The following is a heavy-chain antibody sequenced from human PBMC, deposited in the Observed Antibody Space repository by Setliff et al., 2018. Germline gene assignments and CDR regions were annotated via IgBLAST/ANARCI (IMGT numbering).Heavy chain of an antibody. D-gene: IGHD3-10*01. CDR3: VMGSGALGPN. Sequence: ETLSLTCAVSGYSISSGYYWGWIRQPPGKGLVWVSRINSDGSSTSYADSVKGRFTISRDNSKNTLYLQMNSLRVEDTAVYYCVMGSGALGPNWGQGTLVTVS. V-gene: IGHV3-74*01. J-gene: IGHJ4*02. CDR2: INSDGSST. CDR1: GYSISSGYY.